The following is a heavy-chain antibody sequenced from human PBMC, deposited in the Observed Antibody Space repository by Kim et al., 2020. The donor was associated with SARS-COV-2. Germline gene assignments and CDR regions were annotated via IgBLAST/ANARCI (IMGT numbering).Heavy chain of an antibody. CDR3: AKATDYGSGSAAFDI. D-gene: IGHD3-10*01. Sequence: DYVKGRFTISRDNAKNSLYLQMNSLRAEDTALYYCAKATDYGSGSAAFDIWGQGTMVTVSS. J-gene: IGHJ3*02. V-gene: IGHV3-9*01.